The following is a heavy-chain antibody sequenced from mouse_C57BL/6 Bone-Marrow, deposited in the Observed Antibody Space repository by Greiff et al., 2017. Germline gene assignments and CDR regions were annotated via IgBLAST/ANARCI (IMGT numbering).Heavy chain of an antibody. D-gene: IGHD2-3*01. Sequence: VQLQQSGAELARPGASVKLSCTASGYTFTSYGLSWVKQRTGQGLECIGEIYPRSGNTYYNEKFKGKATLTADKSSSTAYMELSSLTSEDSAVYFCARSWSYDGYVDYFDYWGQGTTLTGSS. CDR1: GYTFTSYG. CDR3: ARSWSYDGYVDYFDY. V-gene: IGHV1-81*01. J-gene: IGHJ2*01. CDR2: IYPRSGNT.